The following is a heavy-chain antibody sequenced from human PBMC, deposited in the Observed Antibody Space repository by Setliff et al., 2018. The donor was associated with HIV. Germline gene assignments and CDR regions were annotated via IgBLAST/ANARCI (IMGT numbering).Heavy chain of an antibody. V-gene: IGHV3-48*01. CDR1: GFTFDSYS. CDR2: ISGLGGGTI. CDR3: ARAGVVEGYYYYYYMDV. D-gene: IGHD2-15*01. Sequence: GGSLRLSCATSGFTFDSYSIIWVRQAPGKGLEWVSYISGLGGGTIYYADSVGGRFTISRDDAEKSVYLQMNSLRAEDTAVYYCARAGVVEGYYYYYYMDVWGKGTTVTVSS. J-gene: IGHJ6*03.